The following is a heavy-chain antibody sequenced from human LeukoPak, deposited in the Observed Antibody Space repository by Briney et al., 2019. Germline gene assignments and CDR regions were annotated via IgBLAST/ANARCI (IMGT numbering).Heavy chain of an antibody. CDR1: GGSFSGYY. D-gene: IGHD4-17*01. CDR3: ASSDYGRYYFDF. CDR2: INHSGST. Sequence: PSETLSLTCAVYGGSFSGYYWSWIRQPPGKGLEWIGEINHSGSTNYNPSLKSRVTISVDTSKNQFSLKLSSVTAADTAVYYCASSDYGRYYFDFWGQGTLVTVSS. J-gene: IGHJ4*02. V-gene: IGHV4-34*01.